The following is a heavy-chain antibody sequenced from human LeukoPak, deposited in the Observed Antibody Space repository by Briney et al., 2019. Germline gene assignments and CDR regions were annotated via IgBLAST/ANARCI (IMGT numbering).Heavy chain of an antibody. V-gene: IGHV1-46*01. J-gene: IGHJ5*02. Sequence: ASVKVSCKASGYTFTSYYMHWVRQAPGQGLEWMGIINPSGGSTSYAQKFQGRVTMTRDTSTSTAYMELSSLRSEDTAVYYCARERTSRGLRFDPWGQGTLVTVSS. CDR3: ARERTSRGLRFDP. CDR1: GYTFTSYY. D-gene: IGHD3-10*01. CDR2: INPSGGST.